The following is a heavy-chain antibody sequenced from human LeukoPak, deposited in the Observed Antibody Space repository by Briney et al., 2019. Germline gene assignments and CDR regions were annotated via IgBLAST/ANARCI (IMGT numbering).Heavy chain of an antibody. J-gene: IGHJ6*03. CDR2: IYYSGST. D-gene: IGHD2-15*01. CDR1: GGSISSYY. V-gene: IGHV4-59*01. Sequence: SETLSLTCTVSGGSISSYYWSWIRQPPGKGLEWIGYIYYSGSTNYNPSLKSRVTISVDTSKNQFSLKLSSVTAADTAVYYCARDSPDCSGGSCYPYYYYYHMDVWGKGTTVTVSS. CDR3: ARDSPDCSGGSCYPYYYYYHMDV.